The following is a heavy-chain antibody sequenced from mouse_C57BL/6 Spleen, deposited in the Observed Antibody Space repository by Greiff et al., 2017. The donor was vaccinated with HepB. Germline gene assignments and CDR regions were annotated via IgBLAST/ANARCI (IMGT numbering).Heavy chain of an antibody. J-gene: IGHJ3*01. V-gene: IGHV14-4*01. Sequence: VHVKQSGAELVRPGASVKLSCTASGFNIKDDYMHWVKQRPEQGLEWIGWIDPENGDTEYASKFQGKATITADTSSNTAYLQLSSLTSEDTAVYYCTLQRIAYWGQGTLVTVSA. CDR1: GFNIKDDY. CDR3: TLQRIAY. CDR2: IDPENGDT.